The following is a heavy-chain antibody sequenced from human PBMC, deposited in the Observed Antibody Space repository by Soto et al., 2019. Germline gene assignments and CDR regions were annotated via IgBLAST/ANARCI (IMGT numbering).Heavy chain of an antibody. Sequence: QVQLQESGPGLVKPSQTLSLTCTVSGGSISSGGYYWSWIRQHPGKGLEWIGYIYYSGSTYYNPSLKSRVTISVDTSKNQFSLKLSSVTAADTAVYYCASTTPTYYYDSSGYYYFDYWGQGTLVTVSS. CDR3: ASTTPTYYYDSSGYYYFDY. CDR1: GGSISSGGYY. J-gene: IGHJ4*02. V-gene: IGHV4-31*03. D-gene: IGHD3-22*01. CDR2: IYYSGST.